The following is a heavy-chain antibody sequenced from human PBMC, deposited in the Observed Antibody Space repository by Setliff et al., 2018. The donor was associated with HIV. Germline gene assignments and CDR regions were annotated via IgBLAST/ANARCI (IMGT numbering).Heavy chain of an antibody. CDR1: AYSFSKYG. D-gene: IGHD6-19*01. Sequence: ASVKVSCKASAYSFSKYGISWVRQAPGQGLEWMGWIRPYNGNTNYAQKFQGRVTMTTETSTSTAYMDLRSLRSDDTAVYYCARCKSSGPRYGFDIWGQGTMVTVSS. CDR3: ARCKSSGPRYGFDI. CDR2: IRPYNGNT. J-gene: IGHJ3*02. V-gene: IGHV1-18*01.